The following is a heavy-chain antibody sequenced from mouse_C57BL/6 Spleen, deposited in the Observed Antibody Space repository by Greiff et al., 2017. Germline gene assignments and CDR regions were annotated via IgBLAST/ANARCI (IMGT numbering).Heavy chain of an antibody. V-gene: IGHV1-20*01. J-gene: IGHJ2*01. D-gene: IGHD2-4*01. CDR1: GYSFTGYC. Sequence: EVQLQESGPELVKPGDSVKISCKASGYSFTGYCMNWVMQSHGKRLEWIGRFNPYNGDTFYNQKFKGKATLTVDKSSSTAHMELRSVTSADSAVYYFARGDDFGYWGQGTTLTVSS. CDR2: FNPYNGDT. CDR3: ARGDDFGY.